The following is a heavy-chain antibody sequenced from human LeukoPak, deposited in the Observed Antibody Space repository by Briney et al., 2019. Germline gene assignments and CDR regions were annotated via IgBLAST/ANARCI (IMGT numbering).Heavy chain of an antibody. V-gene: IGHV1-69*04. CDR1: GGTFRGYA. J-gene: IGHJ6*02. Sequence: SVMVSCKASGGTFRGYAVSWGRQGPVQGLEWMGRIIPILGIANYAQKFQGRVTITVDKSTSTAYMELSSLRSEDTAVYYCARAYVDITIFGVAYYYYGMDVWGQGTTVTVSS. D-gene: IGHD3-3*01. CDR2: IIPILGIA. CDR3: ARAYVDITIFGVAYYYYGMDV.